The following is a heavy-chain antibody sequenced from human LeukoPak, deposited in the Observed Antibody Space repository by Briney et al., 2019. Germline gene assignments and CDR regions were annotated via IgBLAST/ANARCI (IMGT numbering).Heavy chain of an antibody. CDR3: TRGAGWLIDY. V-gene: IGHV4-59*01. CDR1: DDSISDYY. J-gene: IGHJ4*02. Sequence: SQTLSLTCTVSDDSISDYYRGWIRQPPGKGLEWIGYFYNSGRSTYNPSLKSRVTISADTSKNHFSLKLNSVTTADTAVYYCTRGAGWLIDYWGQGILVTVSS. D-gene: IGHD3-16*01. CDR2: FYNSGRS.